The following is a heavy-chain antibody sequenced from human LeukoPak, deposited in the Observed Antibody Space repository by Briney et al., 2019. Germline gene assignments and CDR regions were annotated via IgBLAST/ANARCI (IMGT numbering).Heavy chain of an antibody. J-gene: IGHJ5*02. Sequence: PGGSLRLSCAASGFTFTNYWMRWVRQAPREGLVGVSGIITDGTNTIYADSVRGRFTVSRDNAKNTLYLLMDSLRAEDKGVYYCARDRGVNWFDPWGQGTLVAVSS. CDR2: IITDGTNT. D-gene: IGHD3-16*01. V-gene: IGHV3-74*01. CDR3: ARDRGVNWFDP. CDR1: GFTFTNYW.